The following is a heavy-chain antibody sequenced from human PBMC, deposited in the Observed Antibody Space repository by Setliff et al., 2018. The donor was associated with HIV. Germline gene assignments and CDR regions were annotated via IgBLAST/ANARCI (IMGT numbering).Heavy chain of an antibody. V-gene: IGHV4-59*11. CDR1: GGSISSHY. D-gene: IGHD3-10*01. Sequence: PSETLSLTCTVSGGSISSHYWSWIRQAPGKGLEWIWTMYFRGNARNSPSLKSRVTISVDTSKNQLSLNLTSVTAADTAVYYCARVETTVRGATYSMDVWGQGTTVTVSS. CDR2: MYFRGNA. CDR3: ARVETTVRGATYSMDV. J-gene: IGHJ6*02.